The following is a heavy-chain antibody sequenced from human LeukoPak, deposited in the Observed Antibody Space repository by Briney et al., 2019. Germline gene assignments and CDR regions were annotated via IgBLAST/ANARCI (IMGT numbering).Heavy chain of an antibody. J-gene: IGHJ4*02. CDR2: IHYTGST. CDR3: ARGPIVVVVAATFFDY. CDR1: GGSISSYY. D-gene: IGHD2-15*01. V-gene: IGHV4-59*12. Sequence: SETLSLTCTVSGGSISSYYWSWIRQSPGKGLECIGYIHYTGSTNYNPSLKSRVTISVDTSKNQFSLKLSSVTAADTAVYYCARGPIVVVVAATFFDYWGQGTLVTVSS.